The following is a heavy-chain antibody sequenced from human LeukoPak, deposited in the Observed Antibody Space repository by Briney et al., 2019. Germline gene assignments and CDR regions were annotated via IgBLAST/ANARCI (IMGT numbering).Heavy chain of an antibody. CDR1: GGTFSSYA. V-gene: IGHV1-69*04. Sequence: SVKVSCKASGGTFSSYAISWVRQAPGQGLEWMGRIIPILGIANYAQKFQGRVTITADKSTSTAYMELRSLRSDDTAVYYCARDLSVDTAMVNYYWGQGTLVTVS. CDR3: ARDLSVDTAMVNYY. J-gene: IGHJ4*02. CDR2: IIPILGIA. D-gene: IGHD5-18*01.